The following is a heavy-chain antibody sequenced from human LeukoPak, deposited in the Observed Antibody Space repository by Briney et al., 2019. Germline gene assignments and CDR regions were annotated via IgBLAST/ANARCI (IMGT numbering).Heavy chain of an antibody. V-gene: IGHV1-18*01. D-gene: IGHD2-2*01. Sequence: GASVKVSCKASGYTFTSYGISWVRQAPGQGLEWMGWISAYNGNTNYAQKLQGRVTMTTDTSTSTAYMELRSLRSDDTAVYYCATRFLGYCSSTSCLGDYWGQGTLVTVSS. CDR1: GYTFTSYG. J-gene: IGHJ4*02. CDR2: ISAYNGNT. CDR3: ATRFLGYCSSTSCLGDY.